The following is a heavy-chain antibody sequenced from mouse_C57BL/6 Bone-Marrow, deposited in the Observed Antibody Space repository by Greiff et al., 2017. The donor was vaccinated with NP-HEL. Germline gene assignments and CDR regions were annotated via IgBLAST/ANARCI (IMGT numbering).Heavy chain of an antibody. CDR2: ISSGGSYT. Sequence: EVQLQQSGGDLVKPGGSLKLSCAASGFTFSSYGMSWVRQTPDKRLEWVATISSGGSYTYYPDSVKGRFTISRDNAKNTLYLQMSSLKSEDTAMYYCARHHYYGSSYYAMDYWGQGTSVTVSS. J-gene: IGHJ4*01. CDR1: GFTFSSYG. CDR3: ARHHYYGSSYYAMDY. V-gene: IGHV5-6*01. D-gene: IGHD1-1*01.